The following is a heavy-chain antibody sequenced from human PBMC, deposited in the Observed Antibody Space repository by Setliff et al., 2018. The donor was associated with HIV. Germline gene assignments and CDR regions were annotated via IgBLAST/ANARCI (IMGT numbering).Heavy chain of an antibody. CDR1: GVTFSNCS. V-gene: IGHV1-69*13. D-gene: IGHD5-18*01. J-gene: IGHJ4*02. Sequence: SVKVSCKASGVTFSNCSISWVRQAPGQGLEWMGGIIPMYGPAHYAQKFQGGVTITADESTTTAYMELSSLTSEDTALYYCARVGFSSRHTGDFFDSWGQGTLVTVSS. CDR2: IIPMYGPA. CDR3: ARVGFSSRHTGDFFDS.